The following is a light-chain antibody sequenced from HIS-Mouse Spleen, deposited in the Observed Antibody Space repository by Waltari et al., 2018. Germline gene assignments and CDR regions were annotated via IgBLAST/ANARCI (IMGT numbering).Light chain of an antibody. CDR3: SSYTSSSTVV. V-gene: IGLV2-11*01. J-gene: IGLJ2*01. Sequence: QSALTQPRSVSGSPGQSVTISCTGTSSDVGGYNYGPWYQQHPGKAPKLMIYDVRKRPSGVPDRFSGSKSGNTASLTISGLQAEDEADYYCSSYTSSSTVVFGGGTKLTVL. CDR1: SSDVGGYNY. CDR2: DVR.